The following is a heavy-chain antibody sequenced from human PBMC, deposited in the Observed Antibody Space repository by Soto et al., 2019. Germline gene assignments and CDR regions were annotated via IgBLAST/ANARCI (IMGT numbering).Heavy chain of an antibody. CDR3: ARAPRGNGLRFLEWLHNVDYYYGMDV. J-gene: IGHJ6*02. CDR2: IDHSGST. CDR1: GGSFSGYY. Sequence: PSETLSLTCAVYGGSFSGYYWSWIRQPPGKGLEWIGEIDHSGSTNYNPSLKSRVTISVDTSKNQFSLKLSSVTAADTAVYYCARAPRGNGLRFLEWLHNVDYYYGMDVWGQGXTVTVYS. D-gene: IGHD3-3*01. V-gene: IGHV4-34*01.